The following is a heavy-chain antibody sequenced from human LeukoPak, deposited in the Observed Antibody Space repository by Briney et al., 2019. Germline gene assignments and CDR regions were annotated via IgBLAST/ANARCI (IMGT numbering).Heavy chain of an antibody. CDR3: ASSSGSYPLDY. CDR1: GGSISSSSYY. V-gene: IGHV4-39*07. Sequence: SETLSLTCSVSGGSISSSSYYWGWIRQPPGKGLEWIGSINYSGSTYYNPSLKSRVTISVDTTKNQFSLKLSSVTAADTAVYYCASSSGSYPLDYWGQGTLVTVSS. D-gene: IGHD3-10*01. CDR2: INYSGST. J-gene: IGHJ4*02.